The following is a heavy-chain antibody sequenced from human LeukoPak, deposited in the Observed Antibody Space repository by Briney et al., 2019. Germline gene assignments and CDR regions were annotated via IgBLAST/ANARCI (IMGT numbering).Heavy chain of an antibody. Sequence: SDTLSLPCTVSGGFISGYYWTWIRQPAGRRLEWIGRIYTCETTHYNPSLKSRVTISLDTSKNQFSLKLTSVTAADTAVYYCARGDRDLGYWGQGALVTVSS. J-gene: IGHJ4*02. V-gene: IGHV4-4*07. CDR1: GGFISGYY. CDR2: IYTCETT. D-gene: IGHD3-22*01. CDR3: ARGDRDLGY.